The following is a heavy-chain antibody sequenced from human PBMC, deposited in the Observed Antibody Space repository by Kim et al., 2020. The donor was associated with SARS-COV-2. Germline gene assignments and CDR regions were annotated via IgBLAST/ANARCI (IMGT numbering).Heavy chain of an antibody. D-gene: IGHD6-13*01. CDR1: GGSISSSSYY. CDR2: IYYSGST. Sequence: SETLSLTCTVSGGSISSSSYYWGWIRQPPGKGLEWIGSIYYSGSTYYNPSLKSRVTISVDTSKNQFSLKLSSVTAADTAVYYCARRGYSSSWYFGYYFDYWGQGTLFTVSS. CDR3: ARRGYSSSWYFGYYFDY. J-gene: IGHJ4*02. V-gene: IGHV4-39*01.